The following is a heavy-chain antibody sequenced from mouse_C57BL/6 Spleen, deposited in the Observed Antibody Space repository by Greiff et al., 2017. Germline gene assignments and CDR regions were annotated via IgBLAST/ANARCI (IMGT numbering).Heavy chain of an antibody. CDR3: VRHAYYDYDGYAMDY. J-gene: IGHJ4*01. D-gene: IGHD2-4*01. CDR2: IRSKSNNYAT. CDR1: GFSFNTYA. V-gene: IGHV10-1*01. Sequence: EVQLVESGGGLVQPKGSLKLSCAASGFSFNTYAMNWVRQAPGKGLEWVARIRSKSNNYATYYADSVKDRFTISRDDSESMLYLQMNNLKTEDTAMYYCVRHAYYDYDGYAMDYWGQGTSVTVSS.